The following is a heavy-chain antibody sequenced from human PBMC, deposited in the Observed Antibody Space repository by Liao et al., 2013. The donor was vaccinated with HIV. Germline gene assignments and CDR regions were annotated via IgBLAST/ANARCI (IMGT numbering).Heavy chain of an antibody. J-gene: IGHJ2*01. CDR1: GGSISNDY. V-gene: IGHV4-59*12. CDR2: IYNSGYIYDSGST. CDR3: ARGPQLGTWYFDL. D-gene: IGHD3-16*01. Sequence: QVQLQQSGPGLVKPSETLSLICTVSGGSISNDYWSWIRQSPGKGLEWIGYIYNSGYIYDSGSTNYNPSLKSRVTISLDTSKNQFSLKLTSVTAADTAVYYCARGPQLGTWYFDLWGRGTLVTVSS.